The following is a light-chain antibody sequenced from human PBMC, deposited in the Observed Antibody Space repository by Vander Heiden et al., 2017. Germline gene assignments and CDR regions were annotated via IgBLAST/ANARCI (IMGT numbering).Light chain of an antibody. J-gene: IGKJ2*01. V-gene: IGKV3-20*01. CDR3: QQYGDSPYT. CDR2: GES. CDR1: QSVSSSY. Sequence: DIELTQSPGTLSLSPGERATLSCRASQSVSSSYLACYQKKPGQAPRLRIYGESSRATGIPDRFSGSGSGTDFTLTISRLEPEDFAVYYCQQYGDSPYTFGQGTKLEI.